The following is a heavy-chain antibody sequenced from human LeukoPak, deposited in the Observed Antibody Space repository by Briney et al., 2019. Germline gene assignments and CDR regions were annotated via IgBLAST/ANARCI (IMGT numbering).Heavy chain of an antibody. CDR3: ARASLYGDYVLAPDL. CDR2: IYTSGST. V-gene: IGHV4-4*07. CDR1: GGSISSYY. D-gene: IGHD4-17*01. J-gene: IGHJ2*01. Sequence: PSETLSLTCTVSGGSISSYYWSWIRQPAGKGLEWIGRIYTSGSTNYNPSLTSRVTMSVDTSKNQFSLKLSSVTAADTAVYYCARASLYGDYVLAPDLWGRGTLVTVSS.